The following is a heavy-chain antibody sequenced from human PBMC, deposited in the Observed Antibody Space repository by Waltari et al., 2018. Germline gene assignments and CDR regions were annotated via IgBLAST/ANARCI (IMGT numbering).Heavy chain of an antibody. CDR3: AREPRTGAGYSYGIFDY. J-gene: IGHJ4*02. CDR2: ISYDGSNK. CDR1: A. Sequence: AMHWVRQAPGKGLEWVAVISYDGSNKYYADSVKGRFTISRDNSKNTLYLQMNSLRLEDTALYYCAREPRTGAGYSYGIFDYWGQGTLVTVSS. D-gene: IGHD5-18*01. V-gene: IGHV3-30*01.